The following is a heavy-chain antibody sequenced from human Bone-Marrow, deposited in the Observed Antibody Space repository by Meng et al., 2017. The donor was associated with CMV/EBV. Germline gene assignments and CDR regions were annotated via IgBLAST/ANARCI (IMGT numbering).Heavy chain of an antibody. Sequence: GESLKISCTASGFTFGDYAMSWVRQAPGKGLEWVGFIRSKAYGGTTEYAASVKGRFTISRDDSKSIAYLQMNSLRAEDTAVFYCARDGYYDTSGSLYYFDYWGQGTLVTVSS. CDR2: IRSKAYGGTT. J-gene: IGHJ4*02. V-gene: IGHV3-49*04. D-gene: IGHD3-22*01. CDR1: GFTFGDYA. CDR3: ARDGYYDTSGSLYYFDY.